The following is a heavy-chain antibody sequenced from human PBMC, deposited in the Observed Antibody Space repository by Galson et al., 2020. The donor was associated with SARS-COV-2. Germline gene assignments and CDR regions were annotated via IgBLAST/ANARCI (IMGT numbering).Heavy chain of an antibody. CDR2: IYSEGSST. CDR3: AIGDMGNDYFDY. J-gene: IGHJ4*02. V-gene: IGHV3-74*01. CDR1: GFTYSSYW. D-gene: IGHD7-27*01. Sequence: LSLTRAASGFTYSSYWMHWVRQAPGKGLVWVSRIYSEGSSTSYADSVKGRFTISGDNAKNTLYLQMNSLRAEDTAVYYCAIGDMGNDYFDYWGQGTLVTVSS.